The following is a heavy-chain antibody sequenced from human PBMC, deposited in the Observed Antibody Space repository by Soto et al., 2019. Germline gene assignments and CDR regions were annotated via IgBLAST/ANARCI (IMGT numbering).Heavy chain of an antibody. D-gene: IGHD2-21*02. CDR1: GFNFSIYT. CDR2: ISSSNRYI. Sequence: EVQLVESGGGLVKPGGSLRLSCAASGFNFSIYTMNWVRQAPGKGLERVSSISSSNRYIYYAYSVKGRFTISRDDAKNSLYLQMNSLRDEDTAVYYCARDRWRGGDCYRTYAFDIWGQGTQVTVSS. V-gene: IGHV3-21*01. J-gene: IGHJ3*02. CDR3: ARDRWRGGDCYRTYAFDI.